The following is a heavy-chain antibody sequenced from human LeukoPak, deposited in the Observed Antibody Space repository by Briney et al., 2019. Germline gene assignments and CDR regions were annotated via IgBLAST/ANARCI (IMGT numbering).Heavy chain of an antibody. CDR2: ITRGGGT. Sequence: GGSLRLSCAASGFTFSSYAMTWVRQAPGKGLEWVSGITRGGGTYYADSVKGRFTISRDNSKNTLYLQMSSLRAEDTAVYYCVRGITTPECWGQGTLVTGSS. V-gene: IGHV3-23*01. D-gene: IGHD3-3*01. CDR1: GFTFSSYA. J-gene: IGHJ4*02. CDR3: VRGITTPEC.